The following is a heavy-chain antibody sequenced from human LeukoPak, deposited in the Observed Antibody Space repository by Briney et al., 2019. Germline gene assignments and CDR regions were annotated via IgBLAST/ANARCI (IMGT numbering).Heavy chain of an antibody. D-gene: IGHD6-6*01. CDR3: ARDQGSSSAFDY. J-gene: IGHJ4*02. V-gene: IGHV4-30-2*01. CDR2: IYHSGST. CDR1: GGSISSGGYS. Sequence: SQTLSLTCAVSGGSISSGGYSWSWIRQPPGKGLEWVGYIYHSGSTNYNPSLKSRVTISVDKSKNQFSLKLSSVTAADTAVYYCARDQGSSSAFDYWGQGTLVTVSS.